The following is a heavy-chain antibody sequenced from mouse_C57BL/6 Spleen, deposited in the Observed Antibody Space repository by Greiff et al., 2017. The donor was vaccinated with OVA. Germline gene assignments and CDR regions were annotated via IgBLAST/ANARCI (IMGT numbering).Heavy chain of an antibody. V-gene: IGHV1-18*01. J-gene: IGHJ4*01. CDR2: INPNNGGT. Sequence: EVKLQESGPELVKPGASVKIPCKASGYTFTDYNMDWVKQSHGKSLEWIGDINPNNGGTIYNQKFKGKATLTVDKSSSTAYMELRSLTSEDTAVYYCARGSKGGYYYAMDYWGQGTSVTVSS. D-gene: IGHD1-3*01. CDR1: GYTFTDYN. CDR3: ARGSKGGYYYAMDY.